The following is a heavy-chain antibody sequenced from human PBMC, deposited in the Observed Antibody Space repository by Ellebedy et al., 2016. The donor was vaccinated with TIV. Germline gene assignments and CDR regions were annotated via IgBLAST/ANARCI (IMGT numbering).Heavy chain of an antibody. CDR3: ATYVLSANYGGLDN. Sequence: GESLKISXAVSGFTFSYYAMSWVRQVPGKGLEWVSAISGSGGYTYYIDSVKGRFTVSRDNSKNTLYLQMDSLRAEDTAVYYCATYVLSANYGGLDNWGQGTLVTVSS. CDR2: ISGSGGYT. D-gene: IGHD3-10*02. V-gene: IGHV3-23*01. CDR1: GFTFSYYA. J-gene: IGHJ4*02.